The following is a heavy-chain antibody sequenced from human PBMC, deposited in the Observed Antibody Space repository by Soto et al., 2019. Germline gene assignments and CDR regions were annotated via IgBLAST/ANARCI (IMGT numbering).Heavy chain of an antibody. CDR2: IIPISGTA. Sequence: QVQLVQSGAEVKKPGSSVKVSCKASGGTFSIYAISWVRQAPGQGLEWMGGIIPISGTAKYAQKFQCRVTSTADEYTSTAYMELSSLRSEGTAVYYCARSQGSSTSLDIYYYDYYGMDVLGQGTTVTVSS. V-gene: IGHV1-69*01. D-gene: IGHD2-2*01. CDR3: ARSQGSSTSLDIYYYDYYGMDV. J-gene: IGHJ6*02. CDR1: GGTFSIYA.